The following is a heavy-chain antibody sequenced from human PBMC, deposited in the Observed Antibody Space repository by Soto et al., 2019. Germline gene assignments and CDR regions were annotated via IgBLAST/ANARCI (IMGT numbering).Heavy chain of an antibody. Sequence: ESLKIACQGSGYNVTNYWIGWVRQMPVKGREWLGLIYLCDSATRYSPSFRGQVTISADNSISAAYLQWSSLKASDTAMYYCARQEGATVLCYCGMEVGGQGTKVTVSS. V-gene: IGHV5-51*01. D-gene: IGHD1-26*01. J-gene: IGHJ6*02. CDR2: IYLCDSAT. CDR1: GYNVTNYW. CDR3: ARQEGATVLCYCGMEV.